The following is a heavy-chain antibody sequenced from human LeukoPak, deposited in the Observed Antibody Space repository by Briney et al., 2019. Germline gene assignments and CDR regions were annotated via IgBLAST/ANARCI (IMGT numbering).Heavy chain of an antibody. D-gene: IGHD2-15*01. Sequence: PGGSLRLSCAASGFTFSSYAMSWVRQAPGKGLEWVSAISGSGGSTYYADSVKGRFTISRDNAKNSLYLQMSSLRAEDTAVYYCARGAYCSGGSCYSFDYSHSGMDVWGQGTTVTVSS. CDR3: ARGAYCSGGSCYSFDYSHSGMDV. V-gene: IGHV3-23*01. J-gene: IGHJ6*02. CDR1: GFTFSSYA. CDR2: ISGSGGST.